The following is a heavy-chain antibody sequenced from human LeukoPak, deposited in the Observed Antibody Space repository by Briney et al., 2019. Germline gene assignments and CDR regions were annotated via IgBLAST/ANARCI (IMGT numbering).Heavy chain of an antibody. V-gene: IGHV3-30*18. J-gene: IGHJ5*02. CDR1: GFTFSSYG. CDR3: AKDTGSSWSDP. Sequence: GGPLRLSCAASGFTFSSYGMHWVRQAPGKGLEWVAVISYDGSNKYYADSVKGRFTISRDNSKNTLYLQMNSLRAEDTAVYYCAKDTGSSWSDPWGQGTLVTVSS. D-gene: IGHD6-6*01. CDR2: ISYDGSNK.